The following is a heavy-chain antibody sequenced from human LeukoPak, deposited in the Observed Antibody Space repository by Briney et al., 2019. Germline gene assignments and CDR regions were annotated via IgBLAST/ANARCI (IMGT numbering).Heavy chain of an antibody. J-gene: IGHJ6*03. D-gene: IGHD3-10*01. CDR2: ISGSGGST. Sequence: LTCTVSGYSISSGYYWGWIRQPPGKGLEWVSAISGSGGSTYYADSVKGRFTISRDNSKNTLYLQMNSLRAEDTAVYYCAKDSVVYYYGSGQHDYYYYMDVWGKGTTVTISS. V-gene: IGHV3-23*01. CDR1: GYSISSGYY. CDR3: AKDSVVYYYGSGQHDYYYYMDV.